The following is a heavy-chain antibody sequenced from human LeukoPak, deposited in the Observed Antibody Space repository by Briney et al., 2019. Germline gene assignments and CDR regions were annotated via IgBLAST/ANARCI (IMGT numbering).Heavy chain of an antibody. CDR2: IYYSGST. J-gene: IGHJ6*03. Sequence: SETLSLTCTVSGGSISSSSYYWGWIRRPPGKGLEWIGSIYYSGSTYYNPSLKSRVTISVDTSKNQFSLKLSSVTAADTAVYYCARRPGYYYYYMDVWGKGTTVTISS. V-gene: IGHV4-39*01. CDR3: ARRPGYYYYYMDV. CDR1: GGSISSSSYY. D-gene: IGHD7-27*01.